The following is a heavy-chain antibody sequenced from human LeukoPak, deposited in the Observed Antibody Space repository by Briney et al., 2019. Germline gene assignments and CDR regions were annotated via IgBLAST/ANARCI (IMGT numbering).Heavy chain of an antibody. D-gene: IGHD6-19*01. CDR1: GYTFTSYY. Sequence: GASVKVSCKASGYTFTSYYMHWVRQATGQGLEWMGWMNPNSGNTGYAQKFQGRVTMTRNTSISTAYMELSSLRSEDTAVYYCARILPLYSSGWYYYYYMDVWGKGTTVTVSS. CDR2: MNPNSGNT. CDR3: ARILPLYSSGWYYYYYMDV. J-gene: IGHJ6*03. V-gene: IGHV1-8*02.